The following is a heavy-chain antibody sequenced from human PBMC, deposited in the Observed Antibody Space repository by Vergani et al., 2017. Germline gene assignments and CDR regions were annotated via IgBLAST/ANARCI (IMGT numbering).Heavy chain of an antibody. Sequence: QVQLVQSGAEVKKPGASVKVSCKASGYTFTSYGISWVRQAPGQGLEWMGWISAYNGNTNYAQKLQGRVTMTTDTSTSTADMELRSLRSDDTAVYYCARDPPPYCSSTSCYTHAFDIWGQGTMVTVSS. V-gene: IGHV1-18*01. CDR1: GYTFTSYG. D-gene: IGHD2-2*02. J-gene: IGHJ3*02. CDR2: ISAYNGNT. CDR3: ARDPPPYCSSTSCYTHAFDI.